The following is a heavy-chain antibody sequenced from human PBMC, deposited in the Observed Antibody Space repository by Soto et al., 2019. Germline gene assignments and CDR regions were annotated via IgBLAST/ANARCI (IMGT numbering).Heavy chain of an antibody. CDR1: GFTFDDYA. D-gene: IGHD5-12*01. J-gene: IGHJ4*02. CDR3: ARILRSGYSGYFFAY. CDR2: ISWNSGSI. Sequence: GGSLRLSCAASGFTFDDYAMHWVRQAPGKGLEWVSGISWNSGSIGYADSVKGRFTISRDNAKNSLYLQMNSLRAEDTAVYYCARILRSGYSGYFFAYWGQGILVTVSS. V-gene: IGHV3-9*01.